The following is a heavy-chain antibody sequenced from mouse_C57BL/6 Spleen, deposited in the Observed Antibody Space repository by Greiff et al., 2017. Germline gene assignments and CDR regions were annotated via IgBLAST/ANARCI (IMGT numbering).Heavy chain of an antibody. V-gene: IGHV3-6*01. CDR3: ARERSQFFDY. CDR1: GYSITSGYY. CDR2: ISYDGSN. Sequence: DVKLQESGPGLVKPSQSLSLTCSVTGYSITSGYYWNWIRQFPGNKLEWMGYISYDGSNNYNPSLKNLISITRYTSKNQFFLKLNSVTTEDTATYYCARERSQFFDYWGQGTTLTVSS. J-gene: IGHJ2*01.